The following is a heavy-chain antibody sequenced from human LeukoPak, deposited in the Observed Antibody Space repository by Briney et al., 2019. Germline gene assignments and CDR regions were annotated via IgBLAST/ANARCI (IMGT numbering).Heavy chain of an antibody. D-gene: IGHD4/OR15-4a*01. CDR3: ASKDDYYFNY. Sequence: RTSETLSLTCSVSAGSISSSSYYWGWIRQAPGKGLEWIGSIYYSGSTYYNPSLKSRVTLSVDTSKNQFSLKLSSVTAADTAVYYCASKDDYYFNYWGQGTLVTVSS. CDR2: IYYSGST. V-gene: IGHV4-39*07. CDR1: AGSISSSSYY. J-gene: IGHJ4*02.